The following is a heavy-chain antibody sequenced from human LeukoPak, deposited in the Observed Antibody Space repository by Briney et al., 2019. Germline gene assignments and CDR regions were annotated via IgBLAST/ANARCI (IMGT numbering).Heavy chain of an antibody. D-gene: IGHD2-8*02. Sequence: SVNVSCKASGGTFSSYAISWVRQAPGQGLEWMGGIIPIFGTANYAQKFQGRVTITTDESTSTAYMELSSLRSEDTAVYYCARDGTGELNAFDIWGQGTMVTVSS. J-gene: IGHJ3*02. CDR2: IIPIFGTA. CDR1: GGTFSSYA. CDR3: ARDGTGELNAFDI. V-gene: IGHV1-69*05.